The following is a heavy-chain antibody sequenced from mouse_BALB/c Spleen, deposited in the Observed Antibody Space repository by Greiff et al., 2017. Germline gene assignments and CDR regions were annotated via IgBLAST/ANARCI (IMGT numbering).Heavy chain of an antibody. V-gene: IGHV3-8*02. CDR3: ARYGYDAGYAMDY. CDR2: ISYSGST. Sequence: EVHLVESGPSLVKPSQTLSLTCSVTGDSITSGYWNWIRKFPGNKLEYMGYISYSGSTYYNPSLKSRISITRDTSKNQYYLQLNSVTTEDTATYYCARYGYDAGYAMDYWGQGTSVTVSS. J-gene: IGHJ4*01. D-gene: IGHD2-2*01. CDR1: GDSITSGY.